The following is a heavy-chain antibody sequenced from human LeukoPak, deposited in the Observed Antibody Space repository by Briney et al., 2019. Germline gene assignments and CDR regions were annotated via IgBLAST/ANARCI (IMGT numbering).Heavy chain of an antibody. D-gene: IGHD3-10*01. Sequence: QCGGSLRLSCAASKFTFSSYWMHWVRQAPGKGLVWVSRINPDGSTTNYADSVKGRFTISRDNAKNTVYLQMNSLRAEDTAVYYCARVLLGSWDWFDPWGQGTLVTVSS. CDR1: KFTFSSYW. CDR3: ARVLLGSWDWFDP. J-gene: IGHJ5*02. CDR2: INPDGSTT. V-gene: IGHV3-74*01.